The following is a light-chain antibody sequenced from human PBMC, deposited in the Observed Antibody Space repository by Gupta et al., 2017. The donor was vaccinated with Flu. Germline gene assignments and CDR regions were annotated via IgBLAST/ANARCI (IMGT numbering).Light chain of an antibody. Sequence: DIVMTQSPDSLAVSLGERATINCKSSQSVLYSSNNKNYLAWYQQKPGQPPKLLIYWASTRESGVPDRFSGSGSGTDFTLTISSLQAEDVAVYYCQQDHSTPCIFGQGTKLDIK. CDR1: QSVLYSSNNKNY. CDR2: WAS. CDR3: QQDHSTPCI. V-gene: IGKV4-1*01. J-gene: IGKJ2*02.